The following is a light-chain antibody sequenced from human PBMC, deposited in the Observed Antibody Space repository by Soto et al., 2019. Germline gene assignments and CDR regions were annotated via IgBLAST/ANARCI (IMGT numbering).Light chain of an antibody. CDR1: SSDVGSYNL. J-gene: IGLJ2*01. V-gene: IGLV2-23*02. CDR3: CSYAGSSTPYVV. CDR2: EVS. Sequence: QSALTQPASVSGSPGQSITISCTGTSSDVGSYNLVPWYQQHPGKAPKLMIYEVSKRPSGVSNRFSGSKSGNTASLTISGLQAEDEADYYCCSYAGSSTPYVVFGGGTKLTVL.